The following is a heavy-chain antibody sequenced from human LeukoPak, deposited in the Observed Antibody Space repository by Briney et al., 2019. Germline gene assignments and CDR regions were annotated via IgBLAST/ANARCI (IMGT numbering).Heavy chain of an antibody. V-gene: IGHV3-23*01. CDR1: GFSFSSCA. J-gene: IGHJ4*02. CDR2: ISGSGDST. D-gene: IGHD2-8*02. CDR3: ATPHSDTLFTGSLYYFNN. Sequence: PGGSLRLSCAASGFSFSSCAMSWVRQAPGKGLEWVSGISGSGDSTDYADSVKGRFTISRDNSKNTLYLQINSLRAEDTAVYYCATPHSDTLFTGSLYYFNNWGQGTLVTVSS.